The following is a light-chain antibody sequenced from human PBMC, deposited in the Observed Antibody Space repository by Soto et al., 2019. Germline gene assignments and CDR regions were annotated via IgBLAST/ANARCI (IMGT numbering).Light chain of an antibody. Sequence: ELVMTQSPATLSVSPGERATLSCRASQTLGSNVAWYQQKPGQAPRLLIYDASTTASGAPARFSGSGSGTEFTLTITSLQSEDFATYYCLQHNSYPLTFGGGTKVEI. J-gene: IGKJ4*01. CDR3: LQHNSYPLT. CDR1: QTLGSN. V-gene: IGKV3-15*01. CDR2: DAS.